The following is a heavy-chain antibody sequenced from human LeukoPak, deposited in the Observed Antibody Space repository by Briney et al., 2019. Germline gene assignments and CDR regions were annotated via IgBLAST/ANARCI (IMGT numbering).Heavy chain of an antibody. J-gene: IGHJ5*02. D-gene: IGHD4-17*01. Sequence: ASVKVSCKASGYTFTRYYMHGVGPAPGQGLAWMVIINPSGGSTSYAQKFQGRVTMTRDMSTSTVYMELSSLRSEDTAVYYCARADYGDYAFDPWGQGTVVTVSS. CDR1: GYTFTRYY. CDR3: ARADYGDYAFDP. V-gene: IGHV1-46*01. CDR2: INPSGGST.